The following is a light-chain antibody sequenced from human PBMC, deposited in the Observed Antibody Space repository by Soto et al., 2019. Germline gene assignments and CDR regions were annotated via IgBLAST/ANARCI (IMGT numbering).Light chain of an antibody. V-gene: IGKV3-15*01. J-gene: IGKJ4*01. Sequence: EIVMTQSPATLSVSPGERATLSCRASQSVSSNLAWYQQKPGQAPRLLMYGASTRATAIPARFSGSGSGTEFTLTINSLQSEDFAVYYCQHRSSWPRLAFGGGTKVEI. CDR2: GAS. CDR3: QHRSSWPRLA. CDR1: QSVSSN.